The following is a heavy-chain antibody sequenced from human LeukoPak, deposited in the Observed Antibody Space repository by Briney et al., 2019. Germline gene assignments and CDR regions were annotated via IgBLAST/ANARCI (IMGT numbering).Heavy chain of an antibody. CDR2: IRYDGSNK. CDR3: AKNPYCSSTSCYKPHDY. J-gene: IGHJ4*02. CDR1: GFTFSSYG. V-gene: IGHV3-30*02. Sequence: GGSLRLSCAASGFTFSSYGMHWVRQAPGKGLEWVAFIRYDGSNKYYADSVKGRFTISRDNSKNTLYLQMNSLRAEDTAVYYCAKNPYCSSTSCYKPHDYWGQGTLVTVSS. D-gene: IGHD2-2*02.